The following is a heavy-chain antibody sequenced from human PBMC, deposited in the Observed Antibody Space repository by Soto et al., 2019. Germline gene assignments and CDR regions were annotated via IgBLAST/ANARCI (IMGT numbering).Heavy chain of an antibody. D-gene: IGHD6-13*01. Sequence: PGCVLRLTGAASGLAFSSYAMSWVRQAPGKGLEWVSAIIGSGGSTYYADSVKGRFTISRDNSKNTLYLQMNSLRAEDTAVYYCAKDIGAEAGTINWFDPWGQGTLVTVSS. CDR1: GLAFSSYA. J-gene: IGHJ5*02. CDR2: IIGSGGST. V-gene: IGHV3-23*01. CDR3: AKDIGAEAGTINWFDP.